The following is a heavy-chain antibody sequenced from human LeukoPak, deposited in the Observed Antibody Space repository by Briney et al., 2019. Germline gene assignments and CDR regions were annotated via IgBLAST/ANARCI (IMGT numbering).Heavy chain of an antibody. CDR3: AKGRYYYDSSVAHDAFDI. Sequence: PGGSLRLSCAASGFSFSSYDIHWVRQAPGKGLEWVAVVWHDGSNRYYGDSVKGRFAISRDNSKNTVSLQMNSLRVEDTAVYYCAKGRYYYDSSVAHDAFDIWGQGTMVTVSS. V-gene: IGHV3-33*06. D-gene: IGHD3-22*01. J-gene: IGHJ3*02. CDR2: VWHDGSNR. CDR1: GFSFSSYD.